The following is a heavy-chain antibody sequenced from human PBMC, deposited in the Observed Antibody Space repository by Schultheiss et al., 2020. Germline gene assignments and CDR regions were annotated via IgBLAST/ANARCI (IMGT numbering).Heavy chain of an antibody. CDR2: IYYSGST. Sequence: SETLSLTCTVSGGSISSSSYYWGWIRQPPGKGLEWIGSIYYSGSTNYNPSLKSRVTISVDTSKNQFSLKLSSVTAADTAVYYCAAVGATRGGLFDYWGQGTLVTVSS. J-gene: IGHJ4*02. V-gene: IGHV4-39*07. D-gene: IGHD1-26*01. CDR1: GGSISSSSYY. CDR3: AAVGATRGGLFDY.